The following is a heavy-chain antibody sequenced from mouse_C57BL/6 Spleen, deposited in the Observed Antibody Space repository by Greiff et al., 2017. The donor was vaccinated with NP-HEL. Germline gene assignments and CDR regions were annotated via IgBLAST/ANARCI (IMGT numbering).Heavy chain of an antibody. CDR2: INYDGSST. Sequence: EVQLVESEGGLVQPGSSMKLSCTASGFTFSDYYMAWVRQVPEKGLEWVANINYDGSSTYYLDSLKSRFIISRDNAKNILYLQMSSLKSEDTATYYCARETTVPYYFDYWGQGTTLTVSS. CDR1: GFTFSDYY. CDR3: ARETTVPYYFDY. J-gene: IGHJ2*01. D-gene: IGHD1-1*01. V-gene: IGHV5-16*01.